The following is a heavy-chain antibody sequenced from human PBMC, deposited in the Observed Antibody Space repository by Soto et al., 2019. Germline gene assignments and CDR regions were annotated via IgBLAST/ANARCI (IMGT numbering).Heavy chain of an antibody. CDR2: IYYSGST. CDR1: GGSISSGDYY. CDR3: ARDRIQLWFVNGMDV. J-gene: IGHJ6*02. V-gene: IGHV4-30-4*01. Sequence: SETLSLTCTVSGGSISSGDYYWSWIRQPPGKGLEWIGYIYYSGSTYYNPSLKSRVTISVDTSKNQFSLKLSSVTAADTAVYYCARDRIQLWFVNGMDVWGQGTTVTVSS. D-gene: IGHD5-18*01.